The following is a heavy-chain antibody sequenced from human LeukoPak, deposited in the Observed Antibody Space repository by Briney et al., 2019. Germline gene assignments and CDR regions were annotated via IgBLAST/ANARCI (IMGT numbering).Heavy chain of an antibody. CDR3: ARDLTIAGAGTGAFDI. J-gene: IGHJ3*02. CDR1: GGSISSSSYY. D-gene: IGHD6-13*01. Sequence: SETLSLTCTVSGGSISSSSYYWGWIRQPPGKGLEWIGSIYYSGSTYYNPSLKSRVTISVDTSKNQFSLKLSSVTAADTAVYYCARDLTIAGAGTGAFDIWGQGIMVTVSS. CDR2: IYYSGST. V-gene: IGHV4-39*02.